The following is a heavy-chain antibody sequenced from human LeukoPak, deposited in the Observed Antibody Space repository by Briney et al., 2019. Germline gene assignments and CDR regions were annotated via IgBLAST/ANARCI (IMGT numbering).Heavy chain of an antibody. CDR2: ISAYNGNT. CDR1: GGTFSNYA. CDR3: ARDHYYDSSGYYYVGGGYFDY. J-gene: IGHJ4*02. D-gene: IGHD3-22*01. Sequence: ASVKVSCKASGGTFSNYAISWVRQAPGQGLEWMGWISAYNGNTNYAQKLQGRVTMTTDTSTSTAYMELRSLRSDDTAVYYCARDHYYDSSGYYYVGGGYFDYWGQGTLVTVSS. V-gene: IGHV1-18*01.